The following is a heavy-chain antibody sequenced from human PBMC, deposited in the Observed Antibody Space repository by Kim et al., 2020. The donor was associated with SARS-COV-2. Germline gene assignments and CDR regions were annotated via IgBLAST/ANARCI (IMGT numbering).Heavy chain of an antibody. Sequence: SQTLSLTCAISGDSVSSKSAAWNWIRQSPSRGLEWLGRTYYRSKWYNDYAVSVKSRITINPDTSKNQFSLQLNSVTPEDTAVYYCAREGGVSGYDYGSYNYWGQGTLVTVSS. CDR1: GDSVSSKSAA. V-gene: IGHV6-1*01. CDR3: AREGGVSGYDYGSYNY. CDR2: TYYRSKWYN. D-gene: IGHD5-12*01. J-gene: IGHJ4*02.